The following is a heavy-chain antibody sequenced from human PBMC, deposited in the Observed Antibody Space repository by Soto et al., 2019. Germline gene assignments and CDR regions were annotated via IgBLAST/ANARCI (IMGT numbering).Heavy chain of an antibody. CDR3: ARDQGGGAQSGFDY. CDR1: GGSISSSYW. D-gene: IGHD3-16*01. Sequence: QVRLQESGPGLVKPSGTLSLTCAVSGGSISSSYWWSWVRQPPGKGLEWIGEIYHSGSTNYNPSLKCRVTISVDKSKNQFSLKLSSVTAADTAVYYCARDQGGGAQSGFDYWGQGTLVTVSS. J-gene: IGHJ4*02. V-gene: IGHV4-4*02. CDR2: IYHSGST.